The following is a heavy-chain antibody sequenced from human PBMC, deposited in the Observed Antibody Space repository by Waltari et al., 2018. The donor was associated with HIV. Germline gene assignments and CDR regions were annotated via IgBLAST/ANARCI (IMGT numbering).Heavy chain of an antibody. V-gene: IGHV4-59*08. CDR3: ARQSSGWFSLDY. CDR1: GGSISSYY. D-gene: IGHD6-19*01. CDR2: IYYSGST. Sequence: QVQLQESGPGLVKPSETLSLTCTVSGGSISSYYWSWIRQPPGKGLEWIGYIYYSGSTNYNPSLKCRVTISVDTSKNQFSLKLSSVTAADTAVYYCARQSSGWFSLDYWGQGTLVTVSS. J-gene: IGHJ4*02.